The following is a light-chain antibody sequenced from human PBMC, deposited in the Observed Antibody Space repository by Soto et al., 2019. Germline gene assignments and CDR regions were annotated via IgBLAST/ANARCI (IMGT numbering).Light chain of an antibody. J-gene: IGLJ1*01. CDR3: SSYTSSSTV. CDR2: EVS. CDR1: SSDVGGYNY. V-gene: IGLV2-14*01. Sequence: QSALTQPASVSGSPGQSITISCTGTSSDVGGYNYVSWYQQHPGKAPKLMIYEVSNRPSGVSNRFSGSKSGNTASLTISGLQAEDEADYYCSSYTSSSTVFGTGTKLTVX.